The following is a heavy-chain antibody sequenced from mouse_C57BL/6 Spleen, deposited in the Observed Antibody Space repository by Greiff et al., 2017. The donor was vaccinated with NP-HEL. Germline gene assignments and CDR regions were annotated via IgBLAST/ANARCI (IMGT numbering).Heavy chain of an antibody. J-gene: IGHJ3*01. CDR2: ISDGGSYT. CDR1: GFTFSSYA. D-gene: IGHD2-4*01. Sequence: EVQLVESGGGLVKPGGSLKLSCAASGFTFSSYAMSWVRQTPEKRLEWVATISDGGSYTYYPDNVKGRFTISRDNAKNNLYLQMSHLKSEDTAMYYCAREGYDYEGFAYWGQGTLVTVSA. V-gene: IGHV5-4*01. CDR3: AREGYDYEGFAY.